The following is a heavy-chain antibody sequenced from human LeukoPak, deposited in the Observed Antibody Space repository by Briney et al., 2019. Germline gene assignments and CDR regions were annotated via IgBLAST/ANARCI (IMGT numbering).Heavy chain of an antibody. CDR3: TRGWFGAPGGDAFDI. J-gene: IGHJ3*02. V-gene: IGHV4-59*01. Sequence: TSSETLSLTCTVSGGSISSYYWSWIRQPPGKGLEWIGYIYYSGSTKYNPSLKSRVTISVDMSKNQFSLKLRSVTAADTAVYYCTRGWFGAPGGDAFDIWGQGTMVTVSS. CDR2: IYYSGST. CDR1: GGSISSYY. D-gene: IGHD3-10*01.